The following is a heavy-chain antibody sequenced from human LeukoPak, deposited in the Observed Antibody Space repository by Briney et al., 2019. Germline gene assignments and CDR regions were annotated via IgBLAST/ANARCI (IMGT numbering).Heavy chain of an antibody. CDR2: INPNSGGT. D-gene: IGHD3-3*02. CDR3: ARAHFWLVAEYFQH. Sequence: ASVKVSCKASGYTFTGYYMHWVRQAPGQGLEWMGWINPNSGGTNYAQKFQGRVTMTRDTSISTAYMELSRLRSDDTAVYYCARAHFWLVAEYFQHWGQGTLVTVSS. V-gene: IGHV1-2*02. CDR1: GYTFTGYY. J-gene: IGHJ1*01.